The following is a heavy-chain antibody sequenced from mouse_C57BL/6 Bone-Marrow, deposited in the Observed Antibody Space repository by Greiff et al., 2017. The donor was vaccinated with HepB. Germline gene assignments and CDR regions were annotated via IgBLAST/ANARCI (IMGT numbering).Heavy chain of an antibody. D-gene: IGHD1-1*01. CDR3: ASGDYYGSRPRNFDY. Sequence: VQLKQSGPELVKPGASVKISCKASGYSFTDYNMNWVKQSNGKSLEWIGVINPNYGTTSHNQKFKGKATLTVDQSSSTAYMQLNSLTSEDSAVYYCASGDYYGSRPRNFDYWGQGTTLTVSS. V-gene: IGHV1-39*01. CDR1: GYSFTDYN. J-gene: IGHJ2*01. CDR2: INPNYGTT.